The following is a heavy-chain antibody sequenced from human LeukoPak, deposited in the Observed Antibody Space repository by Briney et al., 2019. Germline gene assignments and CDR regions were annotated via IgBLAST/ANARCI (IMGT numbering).Heavy chain of an antibody. CDR3: ARYGRSTSWAPLDY. V-gene: IGHV3-7*01. J-gene: IGHJ4*02. CDR2: ITPDGSEK. CDR1: GFTVSSYG. Sequence: GGSLRLSCAASGFTVSSYGMSWVRQAPGKGLEWVANITPDGSEKYYVDSVKGRFTISRDNAKNSLYLQMNSLRAEDTAGYDCARYGRSTSWAPLDYWGQGTLDSVSS. D-gene: IGHD2-2*01.